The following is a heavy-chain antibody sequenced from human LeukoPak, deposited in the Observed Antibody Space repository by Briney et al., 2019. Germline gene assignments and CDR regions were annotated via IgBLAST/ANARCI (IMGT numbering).Heavy chain of an antibody. CDR2: INHSGST. V-gene: IGHV4-39*01. D-gene: IGHD6-19*01. Sequence: SETLSLTCTVSGGSISTSSYYWGRIRQPPGKGLEWIGEINHSGSTNYNPSLKSRVTISVDTSKNQFSLKLSSVTAADTAVYYCARHNPEEQGSGSYYFDYWGQGTLVTVSS. CDR1: GGSISTSSYY. J-gene: IGHJ4*02. CDR3: ARHNPEEQGSGSYYFDY.